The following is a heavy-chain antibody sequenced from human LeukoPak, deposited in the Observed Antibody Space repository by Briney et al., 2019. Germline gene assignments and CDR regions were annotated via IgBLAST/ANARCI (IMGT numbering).Heavy chain of an antibody. CDR1: GYTFTNYN. CDR2: INPNSGRA. D-gene: IGHD2-15*01. CDR3: VRVYHYGSFESGNWFDP. Sequence: ASVKVSCKASGYTFTNYNIDWVRQATGQGLEWMGWINPNSGRAGCVQKFQGRVNITRDTSISTAYMELSSLRSEDTAVYYCVRVYHYGSFESGNWFDPWGQGTLVTVSS. V-gene: IGHV1-8*01. J-gene: IGHJ5*02.